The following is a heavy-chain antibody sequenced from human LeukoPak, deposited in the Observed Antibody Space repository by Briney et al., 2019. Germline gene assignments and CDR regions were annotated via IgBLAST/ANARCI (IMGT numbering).Heavy chain of an antibody. Sequence: SVTVSCKASGGTFSSYAISWVRQAPGQGLEWMGRIIPILGIADYAQKFQGRVTITADKSTSTAYMELSSLRSEDTAVYYCATDSSGYYLCAFDIWGQGTMVTVSS. CDR2: IIPILGIA. J-gene: IGHJ3*02. D-gene: IGHD3-22*01. CDR3: ATDSSGYYLCAFDI. V-gene: IGHV1-69*04. CDR1: GGTFSSYA.